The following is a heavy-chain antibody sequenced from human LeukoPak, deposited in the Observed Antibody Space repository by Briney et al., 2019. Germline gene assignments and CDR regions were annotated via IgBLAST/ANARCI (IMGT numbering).Heavy chain of an antibody. D-gene: IGHD3-10*01. V-gene: IGHV4-39*01. Sequence: SETLSLTCTVSGGSISSSSYYWGWIRQPPGKGLEWIGSIYYSGSTYYNPSLKSRVTISVDTSKNQFSLKLSSVTAADTAVYYCARPRRHYYGSRGDDWFDPWGQGTLVTVSP. J-gene: IGHJ5*02. CDR3: ARPRRHYYGSRGDDWFDP. CDR1: GGSISSSSYY. CDR2: IYYSGST.